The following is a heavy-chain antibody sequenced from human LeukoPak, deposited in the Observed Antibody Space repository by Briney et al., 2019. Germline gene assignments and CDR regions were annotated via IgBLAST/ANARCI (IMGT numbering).Heavy chain of an antibody. CDR1: GYTLTELS. Sequence: ASVKVSCKVSGYTLTELSMHWVRQAPGKGLEWMGGFDPEDGETIYAQKFQGRVTMTEDTSTDTAYMELSSLRSEDTAVYYCATAPAAIMAVNWFDPWGQETLVTVSS. J-gene: IGHJ5*02. CDR3: ATAPAAIMAVNWFDP. D-gene: IGHD2-2*01. V-gene: IGHV1-24*01. CDR2: FDPEDGET.